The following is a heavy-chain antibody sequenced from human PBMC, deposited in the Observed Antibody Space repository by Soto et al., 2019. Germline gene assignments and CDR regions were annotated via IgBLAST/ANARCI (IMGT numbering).Heavy chain of an antibody. V-gene: IGHV1-46*01. CDR2: INPSGGST. D-gene: IGHD3-22*01. CDR3: ATRPLLLGAP. J-gene: IGHJ3*01. CDR1: GYTLTSYY. Sequence: ASVKVSCKAPGYTLTSYYMHWVRQAPGQGLEWMGIINPSGGSTNYAQKFQGRVTMTRDTSTSTVYMELSSLRSEDTAVYYCATRPLLLGAPWGQGTMVTVSS.